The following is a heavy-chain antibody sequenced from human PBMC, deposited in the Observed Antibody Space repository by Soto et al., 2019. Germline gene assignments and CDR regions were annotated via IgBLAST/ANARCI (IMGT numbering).Heavy chain of an antibody. D-gene: IGHD3-16*01. CDR1: GGTFRSYA. CDR2: IITILDKT. J-gene: IGHJ4*02. V-gene: IGHV1-69*11. CDR3: ARGSGGDGYNPYFDY. Sequence: QVQLVQSGAEVKKPGSSVKVSCKASGGTFRSYAINWVRQAPGQGLEWMGGIITILDKTNYAQRFQDRVTISADDSTSTAYMELSSLRSEDTAVYYCARGSGGDGYNPYFDYWGQGTLVTVSS.